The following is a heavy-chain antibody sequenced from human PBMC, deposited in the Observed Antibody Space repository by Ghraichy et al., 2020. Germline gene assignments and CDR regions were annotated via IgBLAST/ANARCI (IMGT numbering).Heavy chain of an antibody. J-gene: IGHJ4*02. D-gene: IGHD4-17*01. Sequence: GGSLRLSCTASGFTFGDYAMSWFRPAPGKGLEWVGFIRSKAYGGTTEYAASVKGRFTISRDDSKSIAYLQMNSLKTEDTAVYYCTRAKGATVTHFDYWGQGTLVTVSS. CDR2: IRSKAYGGTT. CDR3: TRAKGATVTHFDY. V-gene: IGHV3-49*03. CDR1: GFTFGDYA.